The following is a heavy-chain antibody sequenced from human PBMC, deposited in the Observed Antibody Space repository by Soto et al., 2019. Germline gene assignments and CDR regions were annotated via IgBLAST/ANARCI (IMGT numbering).Heavy chain of an antibody. CDR1: GGSISSSSYY. CDR3: ARGGGSGYYHADAFDI. Sequence: QLQLQESGPGLVKPSETLSLTCTVSGGSISSSSYYWGWIRQPPVKGLEWIGSMYYSGSTYYNPSLKSRVTISVDTSKNQFSLKLSSVTAADTAVYYCARGGGSGYYHADAFDIWGQGTMVTVSS. V-gene: IGHV4-39*01. CDR2: MYYSGST. D-gene: IGHD3-22*01. J-gene: IGHJ3*02.